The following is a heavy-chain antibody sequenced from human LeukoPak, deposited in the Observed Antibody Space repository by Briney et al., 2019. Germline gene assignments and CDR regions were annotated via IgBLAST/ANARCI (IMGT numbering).Heavy chain of an antibody. CDR3: ARVEGGSSWYWFDP. J-gene: IGHJ5*02. V-gene: IGHV1-2*02. CDR1: GYTFTAYY. CDR2: INPNTGGT. D-gene: IGHD6-13*01. Sequence: VASVTVSFKASGYTFTAYYMHWVRQAPGQGLEWMGWINPNTGGTDYAQRFQGRVTMTRDTSISTAYMELSRLRSDDTAVYYCARVEGGSSWYWFDPWGQGTLVTVSS.